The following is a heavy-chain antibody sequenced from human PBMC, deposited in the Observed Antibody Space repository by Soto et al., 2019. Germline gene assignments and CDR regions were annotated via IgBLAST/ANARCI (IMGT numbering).Heavy chain of an antibody. D-gene: IGHD3-3*01. CDR2: IHYSGST. CDR3: ARVLFGRGNWFDP. J-gene: IGHJ5*02. CDR1: GGSIGSYY. Sequence: SETLSLTCTVSGGSIGSYYWSWIRQPPGKGLEWIGYIHYSGSTNHNPSLKSRVTISVDTSKNQISLKLRSVTAADTAVYYCARVLFGRGNWFDPWGQGTLVTVSS. V-gene: IGHV4-59*01.